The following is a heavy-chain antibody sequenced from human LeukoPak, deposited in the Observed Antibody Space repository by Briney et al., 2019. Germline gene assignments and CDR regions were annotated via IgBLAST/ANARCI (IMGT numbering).Heavy chain of an antibody. CDR2: FSPTGGST. D-gene: IGHD2-15*01. V-gene: IGHV1-46*01. Sequence: ASMKVSCKAFGYTFTNNWMHWVRQAPGQGPEWMGLFSPTGGSTAYAQKFQGRVTLTRDMSTSTDYLELSSLRSEDTAVYYCARDNSVRDEAWWSYPWGQGTLVTVSS. J-gene: IGHJ5*02. CDR3: ARDNSVRDEAWWSYP. CDR1: GYTFTNNW.